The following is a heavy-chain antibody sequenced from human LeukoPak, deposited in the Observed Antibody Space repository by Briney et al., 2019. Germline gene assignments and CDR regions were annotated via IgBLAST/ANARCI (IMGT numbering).Heavy chain of an antibody. Sequence: SQTLSLTCTVSGGSISSGDYYWSWIRQPPGKGLEWIGYIYYSGSTYYNPSLKSRVTISIDTSKNQFSLKLTSVTAADTAVYYCATQEDCSSTSCYKPSDCYYYMDVWGKGTTVTVSS. D-gene: IGHD2-2*02. CDR2: IYYSGST. V-gene: IGHV4-30-4*08. J-gene: IGHJ6*03. CDR1: GGSISSGDYY. CDR3: ATQEDCSSTSCYKPSDCYYYMDV.